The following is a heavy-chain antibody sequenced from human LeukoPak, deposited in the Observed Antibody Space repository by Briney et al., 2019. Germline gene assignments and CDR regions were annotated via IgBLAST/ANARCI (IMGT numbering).Heavy chain of an antibody. Sequence: PGRSLRLSCAASGFTFSSYAMHWVRQAPGRGLEWVALISYDGGNKFYADSVKGRFTISRDNAKNTLYLQMNSLRAEDTAVYYCAREKSRALDYWGQGTLVTVSS. J-gene: IGHJ4*02. V-gene: IGHV3-30*03. CDR3: AREKSRALDY. CDR1: GFTFSSYA. CDR2: ISYDGGNK.